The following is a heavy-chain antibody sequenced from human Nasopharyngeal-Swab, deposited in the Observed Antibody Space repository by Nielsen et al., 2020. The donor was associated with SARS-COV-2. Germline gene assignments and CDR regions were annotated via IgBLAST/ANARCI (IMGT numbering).Heavy chain of an antibody. CDR1: GGSISSYY. Sequence: SETLSLTCTVSGGSISSYYWSWIRQPPGKGLEWIGYIYYSGSTNYNPSLKSRVTISVDTSKNQFSLKLSSVTAADTAVYYWERGGWGNWFDPWGQGTLVTVSS. J-gene: IGHJ5*02. D-gene: IGHD3-16*01. V-gene: IGHV4-59*01. CDR3: ERGGWGNWFDP. CDR2: IYYSGST.